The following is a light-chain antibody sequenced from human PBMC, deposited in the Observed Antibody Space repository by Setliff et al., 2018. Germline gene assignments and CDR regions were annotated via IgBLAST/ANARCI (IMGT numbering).Light chain of an antibody. CDR1: SSDIGGYKY. V-gene: IGLV2-14*01. Sequence: QSVLTQPASVSGSPGQSITISCTGTSSDIGGYKYVSWCQQHPGKAPKLMIYEVIKRPSGVSNRFSGSKSGNTASLTISGLQAEDEADYYCLSYTNSDTVVFGTVTKVTVL. CDR2: EVI. CDR3: LSYTNSDTVV. J-gene: IGLJ1*01.